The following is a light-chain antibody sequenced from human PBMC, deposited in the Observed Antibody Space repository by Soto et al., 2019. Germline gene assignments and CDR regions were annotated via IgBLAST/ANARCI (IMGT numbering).Light chain of an antibody. V-gene: IGKV4-1*01. Sequence: ILLTQSPDSLSFSLGDRATINCKSSQTVLYSSNSMNHLAWYQQKPGQAARLLMYGASTRAAGIPARFSGSGSGTDFTLTISSLEPEDFAVYYCQQRSNWPPITFGQGTRLEIK. J-gene: IGKJ5*01. CDR1: QTVLYSSNSMNH. CDR3: QQRSNWPPIT. CDR2: GAS.